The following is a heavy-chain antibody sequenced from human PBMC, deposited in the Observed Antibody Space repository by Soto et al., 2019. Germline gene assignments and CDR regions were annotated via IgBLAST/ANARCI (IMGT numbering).Heavy chain of an antibody. Sequence: SETLSLTCTVSGGSISSYYWSWIRQPPGKGLEWIGYIYYSGSTNYNPSLKSRVTISVDTSKNQFSLKLSSVTAADTAVYYCARVGGSGSYRITYYYYGMDVWGQGTTVTVSS. CDR3: ARVGGSGSYRITYYYYGMDV. J-gene: IGHJ6*02. D-gene: IGHD3-10*01. V-gene: IGHV4-59*01. CDR1: GGSISSYY. CDR2: IYYSGST.